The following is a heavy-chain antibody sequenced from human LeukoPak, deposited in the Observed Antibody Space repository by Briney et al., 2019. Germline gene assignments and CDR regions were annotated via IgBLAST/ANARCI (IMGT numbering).Heavy chain of an antibody. J-gene: IGHJ3*02. CDR2: ISAYNGNT. V-gene: IGHV1-18*01. Sequence: ASVKVSCKASGYTFTSYGLSWVRQAPGQGLEWMGWISAYNGNTNYAQKLQGRVTMTTDTSTSTAYMELRSLRSDDTAVYYCARDYGDYGVDAFDIWGQGTMVTVSS. CDR1: GYTFTSYG. D-gene: IGHD4-17*01. CDR3: ARDYGDYGVDAFDI.